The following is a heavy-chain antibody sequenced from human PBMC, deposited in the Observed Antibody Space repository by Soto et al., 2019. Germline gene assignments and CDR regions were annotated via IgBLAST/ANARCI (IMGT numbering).Heavy chain of an antibody. CDR3: ARVFDYGDQAYYYYYMDV. J-gene: IGHJ6*03. Sequence: QVQLVQSGAEVKKPGASVKVSCKASGYTFTSYDINWVRQATGQGLEWMGWMNPNSGNTGYAQKFQGRVTMTRNTSISTGYMELSSLRSEDTAVYYCARVFDYGDQAYYYYYMDVWGKGTTVTVSS. CDR1: GYTFTSYD. CDR2: MNPNSGNT. D-gene: IGHD4-17*01. V-gene: IGHV1-8*01.